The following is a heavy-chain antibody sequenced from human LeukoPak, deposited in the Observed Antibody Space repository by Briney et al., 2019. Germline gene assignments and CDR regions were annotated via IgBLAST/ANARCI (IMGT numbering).Heavy chain of an antibody. D-gene: IGHD1-7*01. J-gene: IGHJ4*02. CDR2: IKSKTDGGTT. CDR1: GFTFSNAW. CDR3: TTDENYVSLFYFDY. V-gene: IGHV3-15*01. Sequence: PGGSLRLSCAASGFTFSNAWMSWVRQAPGKGLEWVGRIKSKTDGGTTDYAAPVKGRFTISRDDSKNTLYLQMNSLKTEDTAVYYCTTDENYVSLFYFDYWGQGTLVTVSS.